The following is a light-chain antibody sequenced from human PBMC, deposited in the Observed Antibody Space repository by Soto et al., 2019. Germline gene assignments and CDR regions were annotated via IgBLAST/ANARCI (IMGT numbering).Light chain of an antibody. V-gene: IGKV1-5*01. CDR2: DVS. J-gene: IGKJ1*01. CDR3: QQYSSFSWT. Sequence: DIPMTQSPSTLSASVSDRVTIXWRASQSIGTWVAWYQQKPGEAPKFLIYDVSTLDSGVPSRFSGSGSGTEFTLTISGLQPDDFATYYCQQYSSFSWTFGQGTKVDI. CDR1: QSIGTW.